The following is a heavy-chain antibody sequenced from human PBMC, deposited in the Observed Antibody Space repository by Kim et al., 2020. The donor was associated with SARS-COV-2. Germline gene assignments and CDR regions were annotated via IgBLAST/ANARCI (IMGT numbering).Heavy chain of an antibody. D-gene: IGHD3-10*01. CDR3: ASGVRGVLGGYFDY. Sequence: NPSLQSRVTISVDTSKTQFSLKLSSVTAADTAVYYCASGVRGVLGGYFDYWGQGTLVTVSS. V-gene: IGHV4-31*02. J-gene: IGHJ4*02.